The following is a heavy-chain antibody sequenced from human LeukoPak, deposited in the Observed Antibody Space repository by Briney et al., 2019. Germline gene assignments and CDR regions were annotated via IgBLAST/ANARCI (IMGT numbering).Heavy chain of an antibody. Sequence: SETLSLTCVVSGGSISSSNWWSWVRQPPGKGLEWIGEIYHFGNTNYNPSLKSRVTLSLDKSKDQFSLNLTSVTAADTAVYYCARVYYGMDVWGQGTTVTVSS. CDR3: ARVYYGMDV. CDR2: IYHFGNT. CDR1: GGSISSSNW. V-gene: IGHV4/OR15-8*02. D-gene: IGHD2-8*01. J-gene: IGHJ6*02.